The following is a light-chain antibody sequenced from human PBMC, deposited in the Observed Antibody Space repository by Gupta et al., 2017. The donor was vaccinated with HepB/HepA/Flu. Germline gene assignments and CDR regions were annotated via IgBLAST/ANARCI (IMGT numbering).Light chain of an antibody. CDR3: QQRYSTPRT. CDR2: AAS. Sequence: DIQMTQSPSSLSASVGDRVTITCRASQRISRYLNWYQQKPGKAPKLLIYAASTLKSGVPSRFSGSGSGTDFTLTISRRQPEDFANYYCQQRYSTPRTFGQGTKVEIK. V-gene: IGKV1-39*01. J-gene: IGKJ1*01. CDR1: QRISRY.